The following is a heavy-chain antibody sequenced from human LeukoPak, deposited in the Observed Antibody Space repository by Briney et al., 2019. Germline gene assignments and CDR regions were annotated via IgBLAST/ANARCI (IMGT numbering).Heavy chain of an antibody. J-gene: IGHJ4*02. CDR3: ARDQSGYFDS. Sequence: GGSLRLSCAAFGFTFRSYHMHWVRQAPGKGLEWVAVIYYDGTNENYADFVKGRFTISRDNSQSTLHLQMNSLRAEDTAVYYCARDQSGYFDSWGQGTLVTVSS. CDR2: IYYDGTNE. CDR1: GFTFRSYH. V-gene: IGHV3-33*01. D-gene: IGHD3-10*01.